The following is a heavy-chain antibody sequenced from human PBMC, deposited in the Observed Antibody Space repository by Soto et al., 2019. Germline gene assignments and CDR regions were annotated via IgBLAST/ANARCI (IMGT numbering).Heavy chain of an antibody. J-gene: IGHJ5*02. D-gene: IGHD4-4*01. V-gene: IGHV5-51*01. CDR1: GYSFTSYW. Sequence: PGESLKISCKGSGYSFTSYWIGWVRQMPGKGLEWMGIIYPGDSDTRYSPSFQGQVTISADKSISTAYLQWSSLKASDTAMYYCAREGPEPYSNYVEEWFAPWGQGTLVTGSA. CDR2: IYPGDSDT. CDR3: AREGPEPYSNYVEEWFAP.